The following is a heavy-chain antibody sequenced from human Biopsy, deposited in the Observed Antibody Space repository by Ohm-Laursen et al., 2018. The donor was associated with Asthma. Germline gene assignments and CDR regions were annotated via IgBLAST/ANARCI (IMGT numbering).Heavy chain of an antibody. CDR2: INSVFGTT. Sequence: SSVKVSCKSLGGTFNTYVIGWVRQAPGQGLEWMGGINSVFGTTTYPQKFQDRVTITAADSTSTVYMELSSLRSEDTAVYYCARKAGSCISRTCYSLDFWGQGTLVTVSS. CDR3: ARKAGSCISRTCYSLDF. J-gene: IGHJ4*02. D-gene: IGHD2-2*01. CDR1: GGTFNTYV. V-gene: IGHV1-69*01.